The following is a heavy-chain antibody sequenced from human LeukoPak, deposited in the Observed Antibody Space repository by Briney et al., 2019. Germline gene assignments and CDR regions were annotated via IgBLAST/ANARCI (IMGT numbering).Heavy chain of an antibody. CDR2: IDPKGAGT. V-gene: IGHV1-2*02. J-gene: IGHJ4*02. Sequence: GASVKVSCKASGYTFTDYYMHWVRQAPGQGLEWMGWIDPKGAGTNYAQKFQGRLTMTRDTSISTAYMELSRLRSDDTAVYYCAIVFHIVNTRFGDDYWGQGTLVTVSS. D-gene: IGHD5-12*01. CDR3: AIVFHIVNTRFGDDY. CDR1: GYTFTDYY.